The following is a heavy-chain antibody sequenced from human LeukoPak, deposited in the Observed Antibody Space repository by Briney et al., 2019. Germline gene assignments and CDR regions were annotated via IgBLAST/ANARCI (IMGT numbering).Heavy chain of an antibody. CDR1: GFNLIYYW. J-gene: IGHJ6*02. CDR2: LYPDGSAV. CDR3: SKGGDNSIYPKGGHYWFGMDV. V-gene: IGHV5-51*01. Sequence: GEALKIFCNASGFNLIYYWIGWVRQMPGKGVGWMGFLYPDGSAVTYSPSFEGHVTISADKSLNTAYLQWSSMQAADTAIYYCSKGGDNSIYPKGGHYWFGMDVWGQGTAVTVSS. D-gene: IGHD5/OR15-5a*01.